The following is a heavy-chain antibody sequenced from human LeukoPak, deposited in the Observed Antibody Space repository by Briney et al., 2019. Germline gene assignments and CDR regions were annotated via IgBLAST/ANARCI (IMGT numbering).Heavy chain of an antibody. V-gene: IGHV3-23*01. CDR1: GFTFRTYA. D-gene: IGHD3-3*01. CDR2: ISGSGSST. Sequence: GGSLRLSCATSGFTFRTYAMSWVRQARGKGLEWVSTISGSGSSTFYADSAKGRFTISRDNSKATLYLRKSSLRVEDTAIYYCAKGVVGDPSYHFDSWGQGILVTASS. J-gene: IGHJ4*02. CDR3: AKGVVGDPSYHFDS.